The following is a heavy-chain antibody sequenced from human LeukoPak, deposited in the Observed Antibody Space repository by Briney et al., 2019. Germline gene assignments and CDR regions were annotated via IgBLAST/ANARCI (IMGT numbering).Heavy chain of an antibody. CDR3: ARDRGVAVAGPPGN. V-gene: IGHV4-38-2*02. J-gene: IGHJ4*02. CDR1: GYSISSGYY. D-gene: IGHD6-19*01. CDR2: IFHSAST. Sequence: SETLPLTCAVSGYSISSGYYWGWIRQPPGKGLEWVGSIFHSASTYYNPSLKSRVTISVDTSKNQFSLKLSSVTAADTAVYYCARDRGVAVAGPPGNWGQETLVSVCS.